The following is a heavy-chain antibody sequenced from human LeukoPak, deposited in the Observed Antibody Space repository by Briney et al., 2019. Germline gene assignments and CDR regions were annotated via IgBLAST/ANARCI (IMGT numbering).Heavy chain of an antibody. V-gene: IGHV3-20*04. CDR2: ISWNSGSI. CDR1: GFTFSSYW. Sequence: WPGGSLRLSCAASGFTFSSYWMSWVRQAPGKGLEWVSGISWNSGSIGYADSVKGRFTISRDNAKNTVYLQMNNLRAEDTALYYCGRHAYGGSPPLSWGQGALVTVSS. CDR3: GRHAYGGSPPLS. J-gene: IGHJ4*02. D-gene: IGHD3-10*01.